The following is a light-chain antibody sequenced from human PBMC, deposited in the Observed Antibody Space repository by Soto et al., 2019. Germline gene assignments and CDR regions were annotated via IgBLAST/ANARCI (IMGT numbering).Light chain of an antibody. Sequence: QSALTQPPSASGSPGQSVTISCTGTSSDVGGYNYVSWYQQHPGKAPKLMISEVSKRPSGVPDRFSGSKSDNTASLPVSGLQAEDEADYYCSSYAGSNNLRVFGSGTQLTVL. V-gene: IGLV2-8*01. J-gene: IGLJ1*01. CDR3: SSYAGSNNLRV. CDR2: EVS. CDR1: SSDVGGYNY.